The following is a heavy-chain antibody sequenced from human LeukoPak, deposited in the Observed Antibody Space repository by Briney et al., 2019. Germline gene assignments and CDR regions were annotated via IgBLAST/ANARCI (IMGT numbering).Heavy chain of an antibody. CDR1: GFIFSNYE. J-gene: IGHJ4*02. CDR3: ARARIAAPLLDY. D-gene: IGHD6-13*01. CDR2: ISDHGKSR. V-gene: IGHV3-48*03. Sequence: GGSLRLSCVASGFIFSNYEMNWIRQTPGKGLEWVSYISDHGKSRNYVDSVKGRFTISRDNAKNSLYLQMNSLRVEDTAIYFCARARIAAPLLDYWGQGTLVTVSS.